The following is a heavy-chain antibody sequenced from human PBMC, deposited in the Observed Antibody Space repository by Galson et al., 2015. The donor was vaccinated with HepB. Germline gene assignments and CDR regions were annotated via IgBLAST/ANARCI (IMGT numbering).Heavy chain of an antibody. Sequence: SLRLSCAASGFTFSSYGMHWVRQAPGKGLEWVAFIRYDGSNKYYADSVKGRFTISRDNSKNTLYLQMNSLRAEDTAVYYCAKERTPQWGQNYFDYWGQGTLVTVSS. CDR2: IRYDGSNK. V-gene: IGHV3-30*02. J-gene: IGHJ4*02. CDR1: GFTFSSYG. D-gene: IGHD1-26*01. CDR3: AKERTPQWGQNYFDY.